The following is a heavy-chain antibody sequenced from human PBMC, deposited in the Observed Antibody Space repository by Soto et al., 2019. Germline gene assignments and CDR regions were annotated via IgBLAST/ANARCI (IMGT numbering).Heavy chain of an antibody. CDR1: GFTFSSYA. CDR2: IRGSGGST. J-gene: IGHJ3*02. Sequence: EVQLLESGGGLVQPGGSLRLSCAASGFTFSSYAMSWVRQAPGKGLEWVSAIRGSGGSTYYADSVKGRFTISRDNSKMTLYLQMIRLRAEDTAVYYCTDSSGWYNAFDIWGQGTMITVSS. D-gene: IGHD6-19*01. V-gene: IGHV3-23*01. CDR3: TDSSGWYNAFDI.